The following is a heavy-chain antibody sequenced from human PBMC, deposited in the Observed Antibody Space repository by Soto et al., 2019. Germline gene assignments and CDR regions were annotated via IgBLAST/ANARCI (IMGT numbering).Heavy chain of an antibody. CDR1: GYSFTIDW. CDR2: IDPSDSYT. J-gene: IGHJ4*02. Sequence: GESLKISCKGSGYSFTIDWITLVLRMPGKGLEWMWRIDPSDSYTNYSPSFEGHVTISVDKSIGTAYLQWGSLKASDTAVYYCARHVGGSYLLFDHWGQGTLVTVSS. CDR3: ARHVGGSYLLFDH. D-gene: IGHD1-1*01. V-gene: IGHV5-10-1*01.